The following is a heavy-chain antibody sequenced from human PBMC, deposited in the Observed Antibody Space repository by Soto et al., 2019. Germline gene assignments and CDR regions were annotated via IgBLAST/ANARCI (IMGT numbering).Heavy chain of an antibody. D-gene: IGHD3-22*01. CDR2: ISYDGSNK. CDR1: GFTFSTYG. J-gene: IGHJ5*02. Sequence: GGSLRLSCAASGFTFSTYGMHWVRQAPGKGLEWVAVISYDGSNKYYADSVKGRFTISRDNSKNTLYLQMNSLRAEDTAVYYCAKDWYYYDSSGHLAWFDPWGQGTLVTVSS. V-gene: IGHV3-30*18. CDR3: AKDWYYYDSSGHLAWFDP.